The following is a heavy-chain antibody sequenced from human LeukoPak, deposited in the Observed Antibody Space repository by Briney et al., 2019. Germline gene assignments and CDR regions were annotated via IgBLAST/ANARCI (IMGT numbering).Heavy chain of an antibody. D-gene: IGHD6-19*01. J-gene: IGHJ4*02. CDR3: AKAEALVRAGFDY. CDR2: ISGSGGST. CDR1: GFTFSSYA. V-gene: IGHV3-23*01. Sequence: GGSLRLSCAASGFTFSSYAMSWVRQAPGKGLEWVSAISGSGGSTFYADSVKGRFAISRDNSKNTLYLQMNSLRAEDTAVYYCAKAEALVRAGFDYWGQGTLVTVSS.